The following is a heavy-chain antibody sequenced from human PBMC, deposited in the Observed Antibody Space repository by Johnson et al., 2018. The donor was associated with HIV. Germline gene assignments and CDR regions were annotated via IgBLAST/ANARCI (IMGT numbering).Heavy chain of an antibody. Sequence: VQLVESGGGLVQPGGSLRLSCAASGFTFSSYAMAWVRQAPGKGLEWVSTISGSGSSTHYADSVKGRFTISRDNAKNSLYLQMNSLRSEDTAVYYCARGLGITMVRGLDAFDIWGQGTMVTVSS. CDR3: ARGLGITMVRGLDAFDI. D-gene: IGHD3-10*01. CDR2: ISGSGSST. CDR1: GFTFSSYA. J-gene: IGHJ3*02. V-gene: IGHV3-23*04.